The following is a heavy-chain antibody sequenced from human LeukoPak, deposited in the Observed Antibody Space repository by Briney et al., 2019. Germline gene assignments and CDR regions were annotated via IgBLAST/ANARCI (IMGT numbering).Heavy chain of an antibody. J-gene: IGHJ4*02. CDR3: ARNVSAPSDHAGYFDY. CDR1: GYTFTNYG. D-gene: IGHD1-14*01. CDR2: ISVYNGNT. V-gene: IGHV1-18*01. Sequence: ASVKVSCKASGYTFTNYGISWVRQAPGQGLEWLGWISVYNGNTNYAQKVQARVTMTTDTSASTAYMELRSLRSDDTAVYYCARNVSAPSDHAGYFDYWGQGTLVTASS.